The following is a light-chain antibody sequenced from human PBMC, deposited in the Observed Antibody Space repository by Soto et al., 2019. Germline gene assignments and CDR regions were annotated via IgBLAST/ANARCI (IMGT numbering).Light chain of an antibody. J-gene: IGKJ5*01. CDR2: DAS. CDR1: QSVRSN. CDR3: QQRSSWPAT. Sequence: EIVLTQSPATLSLSPAGRDRLXGRASQSVRSNLAWFQQKPGQAPRLLIYDASNRATGIPARFSGSGSGTDFTLTISSLEPEDFAVYYCQQRSSWPATFGQGTRLEI. V-gene: IGKV3-11*01.